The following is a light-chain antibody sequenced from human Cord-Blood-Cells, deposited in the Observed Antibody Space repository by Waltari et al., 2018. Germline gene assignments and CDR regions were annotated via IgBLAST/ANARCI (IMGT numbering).Light chain of an antibody. CDR2: YDD. V-gene: IGLV1-36*01. CDR1: SPHIGNKA. CDR3: AAWDDSLNGWV. Sequence: QSVLTQPPSVSEAPRQRVTISCSGSSPHIGNKAVNWYQQLPRKAPKLLIYYDDLLPAGVSDRFSGSKSGTSASLAISGLQSEDEADYYCAAWDDSLNGWVFGGGTKLTVL. J-gene: IGLJ3*02.